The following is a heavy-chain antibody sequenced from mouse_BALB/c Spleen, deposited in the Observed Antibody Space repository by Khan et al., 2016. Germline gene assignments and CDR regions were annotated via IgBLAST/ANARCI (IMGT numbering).Heavy chain of an antibody. J-gene: IGHJ3*01. CDR3: ARIERWDGAY. Sequence: QVTLKESGPGILQPSQTLSLTCSFSGFSLNTYGMGVGWIRQPSGKGLEWLAHIWWNDNKSYNTALKSRLTISKDTSNNQVFLRIASVDTEDTASYYCARIERWDGAYWGQGTLVTVSA. CDR1: GFSLNTYGMG. CDR2: IWWNDNK. V-gene: IGHV8-11*01. D-gene: IGHD4-1*01.